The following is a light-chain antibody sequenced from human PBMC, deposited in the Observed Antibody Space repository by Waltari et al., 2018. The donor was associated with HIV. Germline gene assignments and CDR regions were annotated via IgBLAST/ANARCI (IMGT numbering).Light chain of an antibody. CDR1: QSVVYTSNNKNY. CDR3: QQYYKTPRT. J-gene: IGKJ1*01. CDR2: WAS. V-gene: IGKV4-1*01. Sequence: DIVMTQSPDSLAVSLGEGANIHCKSSQSVVYTSNNKNYLAWYQQKPGQPPKLLIYWASTRESRVPDRFSGSGFETDFTLTISSLQAEYVAVYYCQQYYKTPRTFGQGTKVEMK.